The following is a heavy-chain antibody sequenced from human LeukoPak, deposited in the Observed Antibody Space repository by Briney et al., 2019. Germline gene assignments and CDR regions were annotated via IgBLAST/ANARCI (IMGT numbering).Heavy chain of an antibody. V-gene: IGHV3-33*01. CDR3: ARDAQRGFDYSNSLEY. D-gene: IGHD4-11*01. CDR2: IWSDASNR. CDR1: GFIFSHYG. J-gene: IGHJ4*01. Sequence: GGSLRLSCAASGFIFSHYGMHWVRQAPGKGLEWVAVIWSDASNRFYAGSVKGRFTIFRDNSQNTLFLQMNSLRAEDTAMYYCARDAQRGFDYSNSLEYWGHGTLVTVSS.